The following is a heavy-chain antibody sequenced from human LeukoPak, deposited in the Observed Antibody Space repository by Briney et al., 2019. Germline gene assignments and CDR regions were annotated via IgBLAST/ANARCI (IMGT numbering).Heavy chain of an antibody. CDR1: GFTFSTYS. V-gene: IGHV3-21*01. J-gene: IGHJ5*02. D-gene: IGHD3-16*01. CDR3: APGPPYVT. CDR2: ISSSSNYI. Sequence: GGSLRLSCAASGFTFSTYSMNWVRQAPGKGLGWVSSISSSSNYIYYADSVKGRITISRDNAKNSLYLQMNSLRAEDTAVYYCAPGPPYVTWGQGTLVTVSS.